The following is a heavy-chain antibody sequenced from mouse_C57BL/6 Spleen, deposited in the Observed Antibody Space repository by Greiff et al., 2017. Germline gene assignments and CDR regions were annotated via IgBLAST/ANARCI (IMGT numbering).Heavy chain of an antibody. Sequence: QVQLQQSGAELVKPGASVKISCKASGYAFSSYWMNWVKQRPGKGLEWIGQIYPGDGDTNYNGKFKGKATLTADKSSSTAYMQLSSLTSEDSAVYVCARVRELTTVVEDYFDYWGQGTTLTVSS. CDR3: ARVRELTTVVEDYFDY. J-gene: IGHJ2*01. CDR1: GYAFSSYW. D-gene: IGHD1-1*01. CDR2: IYPGDGDT. V-gene: IGHV1-80*01.